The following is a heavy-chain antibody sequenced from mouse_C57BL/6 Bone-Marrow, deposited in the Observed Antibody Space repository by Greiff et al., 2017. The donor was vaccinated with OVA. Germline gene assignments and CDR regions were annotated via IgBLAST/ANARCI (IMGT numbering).Heavy chain of an antibody. Sequence: VQGVESGPELVKPGASVKLSCKASGYTFTSYDINWVKQRPGQGLEWIGWIYPRDGSTKYNEKFKGKATLTVDTSSSTAYMELHSLTSEDAAVYFCAYYGTKDYWGQGTTLTVSS. J-gene: IGHJ2*01. CDR1: GYTFTSYD. CDR2: IYPRDGST. V-gene: IGHV1-85*01. CDR3: AYYGTKDY. D-gene: IGHD1-1*01.